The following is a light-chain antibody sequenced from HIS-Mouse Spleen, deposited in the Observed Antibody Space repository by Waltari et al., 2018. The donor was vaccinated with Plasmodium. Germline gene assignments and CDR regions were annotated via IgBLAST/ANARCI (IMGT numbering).Light chain of an antibody. CDR1: ALPKKS. CDR2: EDR. J-gene: IGLJ3*02. V-gene: IGLV3-10*01. Sequence: SYELTQPPSVSVSPGQTARITCSGDALPKKSAYWYQQKSGQAPVLVIYEDRKRPSGIPERFSGSSSGTMATLTISGAQVEDEADYYCYSIDSSGNHRVFGGGTKLTVL. CDR3: YSIDSSGNHRV.